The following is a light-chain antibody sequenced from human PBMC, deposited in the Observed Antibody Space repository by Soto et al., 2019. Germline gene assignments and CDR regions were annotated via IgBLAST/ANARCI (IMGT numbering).Light chain of an antibody. V-gene: IGLV3-21*04. Sequence: YELPQPPSVSVAPGKTARITCGGNNIGSKSVHWYQQKPGQAPVLVIYYDSDRPSGIPERFSGSNSGNTATLTISRVEAGDEADYYCQVWDSSSDHPGVFGTGTKVTVL. J-gene: IGLJ1*01. CDR3: QVWDSSSDHPGV. CDR1: NIGSKS. CDR2: YDS.